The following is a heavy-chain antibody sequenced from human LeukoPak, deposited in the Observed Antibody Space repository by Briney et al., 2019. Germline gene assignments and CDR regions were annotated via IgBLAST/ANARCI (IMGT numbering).Heavy chain of an antibody. J-gene: IGHJ4*02. CDR2: IYYSGST. CDR3: ARVRELLGDY. CDR1: GGSISSSSYY. D-gene: IGHD1-26*01. V-gene: IGHV4-39*07. Sequence: SETLSLTCTVSGGSISSSSYYWGWIRQPPGKGLEWIGSIYYSGSTYYNPSLKSRVTISVDTSKNQFSLTLSSVTASDTAVYYCARVRELLGDYWGQGTLVTVSS.